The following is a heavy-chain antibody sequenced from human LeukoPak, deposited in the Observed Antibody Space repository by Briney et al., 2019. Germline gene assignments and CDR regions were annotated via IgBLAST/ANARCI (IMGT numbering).Heavy chain of an antibody. CDR2: INPSGGST. D-gene: IGHD1-26*01. CDR3: ARDNSDDGTWWFDP. CDR1: GYTFTSHY. V-gene: IGHV1-46*01. J-gene: IGHJ5*02. Sequence: ASVKVSCKASGYTFTSHYMHWVRQAPGQGPEWMGLINPSGGSTWFAQKFQGRLTMTRDTSTSTDYMELSSLRSDDTAVYYCARDNSDDGTWWFDPWGQGTLVTVPS.